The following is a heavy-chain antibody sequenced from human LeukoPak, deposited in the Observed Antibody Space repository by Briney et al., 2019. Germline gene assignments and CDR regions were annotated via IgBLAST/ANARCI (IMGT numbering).Heavy chain of an antibody. D-gene: IGHD2-2*01. V-gene: IGHV3-30*02. J-gene: IGHJ4*02. Sequence: GGSLRLSCAASGFTFSSYGMHWVRQAPGKGLEWVAFIRYDGSNKYYADSVKGRFTISRDNSKNTLYLQMNSLRAEDTAVYYCAKDLTDYIVVVPAAPFDYWGQGTLVTVSS. CDR3: AKDLTDYIVVVPAAPFDY. CDR1: GFTFSSYG. CDR2: IRYDGSNK.